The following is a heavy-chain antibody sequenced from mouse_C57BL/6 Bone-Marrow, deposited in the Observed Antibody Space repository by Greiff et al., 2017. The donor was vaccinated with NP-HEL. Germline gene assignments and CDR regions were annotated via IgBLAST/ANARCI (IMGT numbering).Heavy chain of an antibody. V-gene: IGHV1-63*01. Sequence: QVQLQQSGAELVRPGTSVKMSCKASGYTFTNYWIGWAKQRPGHGLEWIGDIYPGGGYTNYNEKFKGNATLTADKSSSTAYMQFSSLTSEDSAIYYCASYYGNYDAMDYWGQGTSVTVSS. CDR1: GYTFTNYW. J-gene: IGHJ4*01. D-gene: IGHD2-1*01. CDR3: ASYYGNYDAMDY. CDR2: IYPGGGYT.